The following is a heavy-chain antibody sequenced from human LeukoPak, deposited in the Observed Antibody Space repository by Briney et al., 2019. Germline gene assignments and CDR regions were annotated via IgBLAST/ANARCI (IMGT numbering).Heavy chain of an antibody. CDR2: IYPGDSDT. CDR1: GYSFTSYW. CDR3: ARRGYYYDSSGYYHHYFDY. V-gene: IGHV5-51*01. D-gene: IGHD3-22*01. Sequence: GESLKISCKGSGYSFTSYWIGWVRQMPGKGLEWMGIIYPGDSDTRYSPSFQGQVTISADKSISTAYLQWSSLKASGTAMYYCARRGYYYDSSGYYHHYFDYWGQGTLVTVSS. J-gene: IGHJ4*02.